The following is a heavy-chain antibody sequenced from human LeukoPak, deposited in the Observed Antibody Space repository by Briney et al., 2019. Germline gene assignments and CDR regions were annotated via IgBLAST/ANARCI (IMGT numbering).Heavy chain of an antibody. CDR3: ARVDVVTTSNDAFDI. Sequence: SSETLSLTCTVSGGSISSYYWSWIRQPPGKGLEWIGYIYYSGGTNYNPSLKSRVTISVDTSKNQFSLKLSPVTAADTAVYYCARVDVVTTSNDAFDIWGQGTMVTVSS. CDR1: GGSISSYY. J-gene: IGHJ3*02. V-gene: IGHV4-59*01. D-gene: IGHD4-11*01. CDR2: IYYSGGT.